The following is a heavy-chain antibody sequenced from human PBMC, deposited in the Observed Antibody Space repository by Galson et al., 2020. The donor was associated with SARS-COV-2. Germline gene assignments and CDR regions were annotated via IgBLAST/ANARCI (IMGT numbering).Heavy chain of an antibody. CDR2: IYSDGTT. D-gene: IGHD1-7*01. CDR1: GFTVSTSY. CDR3: ARDRFSMTTGATRAESLYRGMDV. Sequence: GESLKISCAAPGFTVSTSYMSWVRQAPGKGLEYVSAIYSDGTTYYADSVRGRFTISRDNSKNTLYLQMNSLRAEDTAVYYCARDRFSMTTGATRAESLYRGMDVWGQGNTVTVSS. V-gene: IGHV3-66*01. J-gene: IGHJ6*02.